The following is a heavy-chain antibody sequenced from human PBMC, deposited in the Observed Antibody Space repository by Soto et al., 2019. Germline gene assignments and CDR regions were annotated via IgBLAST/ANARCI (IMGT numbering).Heavy chain of an antibody. CDR1: GFTFSSYS. CDR3: AREPLVPAVDNWFDP. CDR2: ISSSSSTI. D-gene: IGHD2-2*01. V-gene: IGHV3-48*02. Sequence: PGGALRLSCGASGFTFSSYSMNCVLQAPGKGLEWVSYISSSSSTIYYADSVKGRFTISRDNAKNSLYLQMNSLRDEDTAVYYCAREPLVPAVDNWFDPWGQGTLVTVSS. J-gene: IGHJ5*02.